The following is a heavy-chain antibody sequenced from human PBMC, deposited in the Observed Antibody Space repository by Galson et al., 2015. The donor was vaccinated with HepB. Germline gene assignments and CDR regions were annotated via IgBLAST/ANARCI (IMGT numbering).Heavy chain of an antibody. V-gene: IGHV1-18*01. CDR2: ISAYNGNT. CDR3: ARDNVIFGVSSPLDV. D-gene: IGHD3-3*01. CDR1: GYTFTSYG. J-gene: IGHJ6*04. Sequence: SVKVSCKASGYTFTSYGISWVRQAPGQGLEWMGWISAYNGNTNYAQKLQGRVTMTTDTSTSTAYMELRSLRSDDTAVYYCARDNVIFGVSSPLDVWGKGTTVTVSS.